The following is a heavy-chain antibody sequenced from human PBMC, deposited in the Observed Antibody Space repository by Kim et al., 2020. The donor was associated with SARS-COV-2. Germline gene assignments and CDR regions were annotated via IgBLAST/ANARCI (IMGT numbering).Heavy chain of an antibody. J-gene: IGHJ4*02. D-gene: IGHD3-10*01. CDR1: GGSISSYY. CDR2: IYYSGST. CDR3: AREIGSGSYYNGWFDY. V-gene: IGHV4-59*13. Sequence: SETLSLTCTVSGGSISSYYWSWIRQPPGKGLEWIGYIYYSGSTNYNPSLKSRVTISVDTSKNQFSLKLSSVTAADTAVYYCAREIGSGSYYNGWFDYWGQGTLVTVSS.